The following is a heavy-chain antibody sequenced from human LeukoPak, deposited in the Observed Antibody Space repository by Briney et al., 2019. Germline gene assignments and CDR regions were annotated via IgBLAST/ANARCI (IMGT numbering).Heavy chain of an antibody. J-gene: IGHJ4*02. V-gene: IGHV4-30-2*01. CDR2: IYYTGST. CDR3: ARDLDSSGWNRGFDY. Sequence: PSETLSLTCTVSGGSISSGGYYWSWIRQPPGKGLEWFGHIYYTGSTYYNPSLKSRVTISADRSKNQFSLKLSSVTAADTAVYYCARDLDSSGWNRGFDYWGQGTLVTVSS. D-gene: IGHD6-19*01. CDR1: GGSISSGGYY.